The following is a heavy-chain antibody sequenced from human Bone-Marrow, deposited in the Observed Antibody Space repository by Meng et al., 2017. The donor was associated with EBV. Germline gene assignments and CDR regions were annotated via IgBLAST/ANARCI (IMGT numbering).Heavy chain of an antibody. CDR3: ARVFLDYGSGSIDY. V-gene: IGHV1-2*06. Sequence: QGRLGQLGVEVKKPGASVKVSCKASGYTFTGYYMHWVRQAPGQGLEWMGRINPNSGGTNYAQKFQGRVTMTRDTSISTAYMELSRLRSDDTAVYYCARVFLDYGSGSIDYWGQGTLVTVSS. J-gene: IGHJ4*02. D-gene: IGHD3-10*01. CDR1: GYTFTGYY. CDR2: INPNSGGT.